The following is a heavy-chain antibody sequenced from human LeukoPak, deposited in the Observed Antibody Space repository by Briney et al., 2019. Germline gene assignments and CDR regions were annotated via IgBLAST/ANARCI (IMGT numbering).Heavy chain of an antibody. CDR2: ISGSGGST. CDR1: VFTFSIYD. J-gene: IGHJ4*02. D-gene: IGHD3-9*01. CDR3: AKVGQNYDILTYYFDY. V-gene: IGHV3-23*01. Sequence: PGGSLRLSCAVSVFTFSIYDMSWVRQAPGKGLECVSGISGSGGSTYYADSVKGRFTISRDTSKNALYLQMNSLRVEDTAVYYCAKVGQNYDILTYYFDYWGQGTLVTVSS.